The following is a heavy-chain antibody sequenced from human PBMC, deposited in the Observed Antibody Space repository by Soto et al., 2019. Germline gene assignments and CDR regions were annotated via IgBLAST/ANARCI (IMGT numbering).Heavy chain of an antibody. V-gene: IGHV1-2*02. CDR2: INPNSGGT. Sequence: ASMKVSCKTSGYTFTGYYMHWVRQAPGQGLEWMGWINPNSGGTNYAQKFQGRVTMTRDTSISTAYMELSRLRSDDTAVYYCARGGGYHPHIDYWGQRTVVTVSS. J-gene: IGHJ4*02. CDR3: ARGGGYHPHIDY. D-gene: IGHD3-16*02. CDR1: GYTFTGYY.